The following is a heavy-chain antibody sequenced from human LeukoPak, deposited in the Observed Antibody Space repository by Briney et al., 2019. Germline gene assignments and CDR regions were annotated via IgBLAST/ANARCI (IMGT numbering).Heavy chain of an antibody. V-gene: IGHV3-74*01. CDR3: ARGGEGASGFDY. CDR2: INSDGSST. CDR1: GFTFSSYW. D-gene: IGHD1-26*01. J-gene: IGHJ4*02. Sequence: GGSLRLSCAASGFTFSSYWMHWVRQAPGKGLVWVSRINSDGSSTSYADSVKGRFTISRDNAKNTLYLQMNSLRAEDTAVYYCARGGEGASGFDYWGQGTLVTVSS.